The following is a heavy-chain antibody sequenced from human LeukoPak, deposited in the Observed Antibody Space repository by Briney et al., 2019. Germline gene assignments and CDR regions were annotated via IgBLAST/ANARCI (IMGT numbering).Heavy chain of an antibody. CDR3: AKDGGITIFGVVTNYYYYGMDV. J-gene: IGHJ6*02. Sequence: GGSLRLSCAASGFTFSSYAMSWVRQAPGKGLEWVSAISGSGGSTYYADSVKGRFTISRDNSKNTLYLQMNSLRAEDTAVYYCAKDGGITIFGVVTNYYYYGMDVWGQGTTVTVSS. CDR2: ISGSGGST. V-gene: IGHV3-23*01. CDR1: GFTFSSYA. D-gene: IGHD3-3*01.